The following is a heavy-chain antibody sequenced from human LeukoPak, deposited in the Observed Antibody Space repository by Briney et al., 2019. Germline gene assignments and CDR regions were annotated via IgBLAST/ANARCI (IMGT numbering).Heavy chain of an antibody. D-gene: IGHD3-22*01. J-gene: IGHJ4*02. CDR3: ARGYDTSGYSPFDS. V-gene: IGHV1-3*01. CDR1: GYTFTSYV. CDR2: INAGNGNT. Sequence: ASVKVSCKASGYTFTSYVMHWVRQAPGQRLEWMGWINAGNGNTKYSQKFQVRVTITTDTSASTAYMELSSLRSEDTAVYYCARGYDTSGYSPFDSWGQGTLVTVSP.